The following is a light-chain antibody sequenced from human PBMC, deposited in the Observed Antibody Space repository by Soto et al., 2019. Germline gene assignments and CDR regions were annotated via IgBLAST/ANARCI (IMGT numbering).Light chain of an antibody. CDR3: HQYGSSPRT. V-gene: IGKV3-20*01. J-gene: IGKJ1*01. Sequence: EIVLTQSPGTLSLSPGERATLSCRASQSVSSNYLAWYQQKPGQAPRLLIYGASSRATGIPDRFSGSGSGTDFTLTISRLEPEDFAMYHCHQYGSSPRTFGQGTKVDIK. CDR1: QSVSSNY. CDR2: GAS.